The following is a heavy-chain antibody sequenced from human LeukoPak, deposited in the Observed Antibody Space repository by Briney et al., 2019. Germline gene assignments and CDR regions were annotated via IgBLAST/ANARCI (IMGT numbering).Heavy chain of an antibody. CDR3: ARGIFGGSFYLDY. J-gene: IGHJ4*02. CDR2: INHSGST. V-gene: IGHV4-34*01. Sequence: SETLSLTCAVYGGSFSGYYWSWIRQPPGKGLEWIGEINHSGSTNYNPSLKSRVTISVDTSKNQFSLKLSSVTAADTAVYYCARGIFGGSFYLDYWGQGTLVTVSS. D-gene: IGHD3-3*01. CDR1: GGSFSGYY.